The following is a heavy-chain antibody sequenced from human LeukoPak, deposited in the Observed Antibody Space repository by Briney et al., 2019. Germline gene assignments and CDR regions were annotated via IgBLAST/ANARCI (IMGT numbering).Heavy chain of an antibody. Sequence: GGSLRLSCAASGFTFSSYGMHWVRQAPGKGLKWVAVIWYGGSNKYYADSVKGRFTISRDNSKNTLYLQMNSLRAEDTAVYYCAKDHTYYFDYWGQGTLVTVSS. CDR1: GFTFSSYG. D-gene: IGHD3-16*01. V-gene: IGHV3-33*06. CDR3: AKDHTYYFDY. J-gene: IGHJ4*02. CDR2: IWYGGSNK.